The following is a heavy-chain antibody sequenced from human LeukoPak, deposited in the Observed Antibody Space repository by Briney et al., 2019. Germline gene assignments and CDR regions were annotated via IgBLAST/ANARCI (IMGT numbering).Heavy chain of an antibody. J-gene: IGHJ4*02. CDR2: ISSSSSYI. CDR1: GFTFSSYS. CDR3: ARKVGYCSGGSCYYFDY. D-gene: IGHD2-15*01. V-gene: IGHV3-21*01. Sequence: GGSLRLSCAASGFTFSSYSMNWVRQAPGKGLEWVSSISSSSSYIYYADSVKGRFTISRDNAKNSLYLKMNSLRAEDTAVYYCARKVGYCSGGSCYYFDYGGQGTLFTVSS.